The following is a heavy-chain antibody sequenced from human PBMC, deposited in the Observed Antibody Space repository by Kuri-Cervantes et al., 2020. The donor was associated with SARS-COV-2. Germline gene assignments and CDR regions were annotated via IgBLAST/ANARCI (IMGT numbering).Heavy chain of an antibody. J-gene: IGHJ4*02. V-gene: IGHV3-23*01. Sequence: ETLSLTCAVYGGSFSGYYWSWIRQPPGKGLEWVSGIHKSGGTKYYADSVKGRFTISRDNSRNTLYLQMDYLRADDTAVYYCAKHEVRTYDYWGQGTLVTVSS. CDR2: IHKSGGTK. D-gene: IGHD3/OR15-3a*01. CDR3: AKHEVRTYDY. CDR1: GGSFSGYY.